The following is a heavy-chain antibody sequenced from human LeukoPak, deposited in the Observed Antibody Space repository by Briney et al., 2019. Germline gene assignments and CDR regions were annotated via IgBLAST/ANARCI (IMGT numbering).Heavy chain of an antibody. V-gene: IGHV4-59*11. D-gene: IGHD4-17*01. CDR1: GGTISSHP. Sequence: SETLSLTRPAHGGTISSHPWSWFRQPPGKGLDWIGYIYYSGMTNYNPSLKSRVTISLDTSNNQFTLKLSSVTAADTAVYYCASADYHDYYIDFWGQGTLVTVSS. J-gene: IGHJ4*02. CDR3: ASADYHDYYIDF. CDR2: IYYSGMT.